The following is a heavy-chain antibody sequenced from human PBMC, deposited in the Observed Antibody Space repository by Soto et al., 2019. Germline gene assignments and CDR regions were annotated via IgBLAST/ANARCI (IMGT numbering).Heavy chain of an antibody. CDR2: IYFTGTT. V-gene: IGHV4-38-2*01. D-gene: IGHD3-10*01. Sequence: PSETLSLTCDVSGYAISSGFYLAWILQPPGKRLEWIGNIYFTGTTSYNPSLKTRVTMSVDTSKNQFSLRLSSVTAADTAVFYCARVRRIGMSGSPGDSWGQGTQVTVSS. CDR1: GYAISSGFY. J-gene: IGHJ4*02. CDR3: ARVRRIGMSGSPGDS.